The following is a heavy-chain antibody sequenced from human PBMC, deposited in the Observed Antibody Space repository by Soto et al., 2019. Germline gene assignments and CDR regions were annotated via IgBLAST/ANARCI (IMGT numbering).Heavy chain of an antibody. D-gene: IGHD2-15*01. CDR3: ARDSKIRDGAGNFLPQGYWFDP. CDR2: FRYSGRT. J-gene: IGHJ5*02. V-gene: IGHV4-39*02. CDR1: GGSISSGPYS. Sequence: PSETLSLTCSVSGGSISSGPYSWGWIRQPPGKGLEWIGTFRYSGRTYYRPSLESRVTISVDTSKNQFSLKVSSVTAADTAMYYCARDSKIRDGAGNFLPQGYWFDPWGQGTLVTVS.